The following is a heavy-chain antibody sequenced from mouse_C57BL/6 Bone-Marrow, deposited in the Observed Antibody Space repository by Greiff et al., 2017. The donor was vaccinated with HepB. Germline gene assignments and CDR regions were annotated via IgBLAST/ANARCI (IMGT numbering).Heavy chain of an antibody. J-gene: IGHJ3*01. CDR1: GFTFSSYA. V-gene: IGHV5-4*01. CDR2: ISDGGSYT. D-gene: IGHD3-2*02. CDR3: ARGDSSGYVLAWFAY. Sequence: EVQGVESGGGLVKPGGSLKLSCAASGFTFSSYAMSWVRQTPEKRLEWVATISDGGSYTYYPDNVKGRFTISRDNAKNNLYLQMSHLKSEDTAMYYCARGDSSGYVLAWFAYWGLGTLVTVSA.